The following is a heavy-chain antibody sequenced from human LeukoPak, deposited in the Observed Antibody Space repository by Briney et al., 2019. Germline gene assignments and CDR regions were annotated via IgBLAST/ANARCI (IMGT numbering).Heavy chain of an antibody. J-gene: IGHJ4*02. V-gene: IGHV1-24*01. CDR2: FEPADGEI. D-gene: IGHD3-9*01. Sequence: ASVKVSCKVSGYTLTELSMHWVRQAPGKGLEWMGGFEPADGEIIYEQKFQGRVTMTEDTSTDTAFMELRSLRSEDMAVYYCATGGLYDLLDYWGQGTLVTVSS. CDR3: ATGGLYDLLDY. CDR1: GYTLTELS.